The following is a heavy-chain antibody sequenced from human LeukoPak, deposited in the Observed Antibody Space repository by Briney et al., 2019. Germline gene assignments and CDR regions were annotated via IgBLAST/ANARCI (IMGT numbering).Heavy chain of an antibody. CDR2: TYYRSMWYN. Sequence: SQTLSLTCAISGDSVSSNSAAWNRIRQSPSRGLEWLGNTYYRSMWYNDYAMSVQSRITIKPDTSKNQFSLHLNSVTPEDTAVYYCAKGVRYSFDYWDQGTLVTVSS. CDR1: GDSVSSNSAA. V-gene: IGHV6-1*01. J-gene: IGHJ4*02. D-gene: IGHD1-1*01. CDR3: AKGVRYSFDY.